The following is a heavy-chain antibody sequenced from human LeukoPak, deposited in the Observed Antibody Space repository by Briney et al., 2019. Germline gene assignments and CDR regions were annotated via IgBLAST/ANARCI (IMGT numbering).Heavy chain of an antibody. CDR3: ARSSIAAPNWFDP. CDR1: GCSISSYY. D-gene: IGHD6-6*01. CDR2: IYTSGST. V-gene: IGHV4-4*07. Sequence: SDTLSLTCSVSGCSISSYYLSWIRQAAGNGLEWIGRIYTSGSTNYNPSLKSRVTMSVDTSKNQFSLKLSSVTAADTAVYYCARSSIAAPNWFDPWGQGTLVTVSS. J-gene: IGHJ5*02.